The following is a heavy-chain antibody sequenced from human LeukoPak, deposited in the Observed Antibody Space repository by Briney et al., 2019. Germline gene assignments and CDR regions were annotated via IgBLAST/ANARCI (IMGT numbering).Heavy chain of an antibody. CDR1: GYSFSSYW. D-gene: IGHD4-23*01. V-gene: IGHV5-51*01. Sequence: GESLKISCKGSGYSFSSYWIAWVRQLPGKSLEWMGSVLPCASDTRYSPSFPGQGTISADKSISTAYLQWSSLKASDTAMYYFAIMTSYGGTLYFDYWGQGTLVTVSS. CDR3: AIMTSYGGTLYFDY. J-gene: IGHJ4*02. CDR2: VLPCASDT.